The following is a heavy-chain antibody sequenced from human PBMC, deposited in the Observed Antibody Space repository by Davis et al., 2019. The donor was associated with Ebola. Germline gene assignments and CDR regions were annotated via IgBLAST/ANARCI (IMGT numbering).Heavy chain of an antibody. CDR2: IYYSGST. J-gene: IGHJ5*02. Sequence: PSETLSLTCTVSGGSISSYYWSWIRQPPGKGLEWIGYIYYSGSTNYNPSLKSRVTISVDTSKNQFSLKLSSVTAADTAVYYCARGGYCSSTSCYLFDPWGQGTLVTVSS. D-gene: IGHD2-2*01. CDR3: ARGGYCSSTSCYLFDP. V-gene: IGHV4-59*08. CDR1: GGSISSYY.